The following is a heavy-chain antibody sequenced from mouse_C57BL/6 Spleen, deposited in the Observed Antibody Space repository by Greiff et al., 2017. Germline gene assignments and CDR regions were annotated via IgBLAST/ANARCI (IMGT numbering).Heavy chain of an antibody. CDR3: AREGYYYNDGYAMDY. V-gene: IGHV1-7*01. D-gene: IGHD2-4*01. Sequence: VQLQESGAELAKPGASVKLSCKASGYTFTSYWMHWVKQRPGQGLEWIGYINPSSGYTKYNQKYKGKATLTAAISSSTAYMQLHSLTYEDAAVYDCAREGYYYNDGYAMDYWGQGTSVTVSS. CDR1: GYTFTSYW. J-gene: IGHJ4*01. CDR2: INPSSGYT.